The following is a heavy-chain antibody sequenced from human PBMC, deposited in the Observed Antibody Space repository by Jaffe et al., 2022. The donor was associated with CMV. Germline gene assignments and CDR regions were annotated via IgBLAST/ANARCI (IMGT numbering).Heavy chain of an antibody. CDR2: INPSGGST. J-gene: IGHJ4*02. D-gene: IGHD2-21*02. CDR3: ARDHCGGDCYSHYFDY. CDR1: GYTFTSYY. Sequence: QVQLVQSGAEVKKPGASVKVSCKASGYTFTSYYMHWVRQAPGQGLEWMGIINPSGGSTSYAQKFQGRVTMTRDTSTSTVYMELSSLRSEDTAVYYCARDHCGGDCYSHYFDYWGQGTLVTVSS. V-gene: IGHV1-46*01.